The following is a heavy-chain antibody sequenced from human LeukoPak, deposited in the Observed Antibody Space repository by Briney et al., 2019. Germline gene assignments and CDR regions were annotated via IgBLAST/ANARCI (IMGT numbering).Heavy chain of an antibody. J-gene: IGHJ4*02. Sequence: ASVKVSCKASGYTFTGYYMHWVRQAPGQGLEWMGWINPNSGGTYSAQKFQGRVSMTRDTSISTAYMELSRLRSDDTAVYYCARAIVYYYGSGTPGYWGQGTLVTVSS. D-gene: IGHD3-10*01. CDR1: GYTFTGYY. V-gene: IGHV1-2*02. CDR3: ARAIVYYYGSGTPGY. CDR2: INPNSGGT.